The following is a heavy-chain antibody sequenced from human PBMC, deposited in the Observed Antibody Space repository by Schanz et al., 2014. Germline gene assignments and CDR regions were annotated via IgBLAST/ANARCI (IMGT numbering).Heavy chain of an antibody. CDR2: ISGSGGST. V-gene: IGHV3-23*01. CDR1: GFTFSSYA. J-gene: IGHJ3*02. Sequence: EVQLLESGGGLVQPGGSLRLSCAASGFTFSSYAMSWVRQAPGKGLEWVSAISGSGGSTYNADSVKGRFTISRDNSKNTLYLQMNSLRAEDTAVYYCAKGRFGELSAFDIWGQGTMVTVSS. CDR3: AKGRFGELSAFDI. D-gene: IGHD3-10*01.